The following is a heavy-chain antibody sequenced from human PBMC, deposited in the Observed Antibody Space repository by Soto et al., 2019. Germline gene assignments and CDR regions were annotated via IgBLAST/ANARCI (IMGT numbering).Heavy chain of an antibody. Sequence: SVKVSCKASGGTFSSYAISWVRQAPGQGLEWMGGIIPIFGTANYAQKCQGRVTITADESTSTAYMELSSLRSEDTAVYYCASVLSGYPRDFDYWGQGTLVTVSS. D-gene: IGHD3-22*01. V-gene: IGHV1-69*13. CDR2: IIPIFGTA. CDR1: GGTFSSYA. J-gene: IGHJ4*02. CDR3: ASVLSGYPRDFDY.